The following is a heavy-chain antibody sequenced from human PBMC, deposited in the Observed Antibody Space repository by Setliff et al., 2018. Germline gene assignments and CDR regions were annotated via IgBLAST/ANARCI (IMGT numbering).Heavy chain of an antibody. V-gene: IGHV4-4*07. CDR2: IYIGGSA. D-gene: IGHD6-19*01. J-gene: IGHJ6*03. CDR3: AREQWLDPPGYYYMDV. Sequence: PSETLSLTCTVSGGSISSYYWSWIRQPAGKRLEWIGHIYIGGSANYNPSLKNRVTMSIDTSKNQFPLKLNSATAADMAVYYCAREQWLDPPGYYYMDVWAKGTTVTVSS. CDR1: GGSISSYY.